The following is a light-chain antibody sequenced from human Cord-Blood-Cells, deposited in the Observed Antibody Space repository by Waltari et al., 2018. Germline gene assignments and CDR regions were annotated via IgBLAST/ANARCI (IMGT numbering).Light chain of an antibody. CDR1: SSDVGSYNL. CDR2: EGS. CDR3: CSYAGSSTFKV. Sequence: QSALTQPASVSGSPGQSITISCPGTSSDVGSYNLVSWYQQHPGKAPKLMIYEGSKRPSGVSNLFSGSKSGNTASLTISGLQAEDEADYYCCSYAGSSTFKVFGGGTKLTVL. V-gene: IGLV2-23*03. J-gene: IGLJ3*02.